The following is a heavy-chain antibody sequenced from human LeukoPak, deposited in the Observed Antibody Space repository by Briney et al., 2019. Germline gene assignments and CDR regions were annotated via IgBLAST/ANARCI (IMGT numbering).Heavy chain of an antibody. CDR1: GITLSNYG. J-gene: IGHJ4*02. CDR2: ISNSGSST. Sequence: TGGSLRLSCVVSGITLSNYGMSWVRQAPGKGLEWVSGISNSGSSTYYADSVKGRFTISRDNSRNTLYLQLSSLRAEDTAVYYCATLSAGYWGQGTLVTISS. CDR3: ATLSAGY. V-gene: IGHV3-23*01.